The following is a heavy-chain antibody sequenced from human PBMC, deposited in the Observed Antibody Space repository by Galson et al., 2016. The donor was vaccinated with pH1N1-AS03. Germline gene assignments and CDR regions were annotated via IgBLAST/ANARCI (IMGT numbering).Heavy chain of an antibody. J-gene: IGHJ4*02. CDR3: ARDLRSDFGNNFVAGVQLGRY. CDR1: GYTFTNFG. V-gene: IGHV1-18*01. Sequence: SVKVSCKASGYTFTNFGVIWVRQAPGEGLEWVVWISAYSGNTNHAQSLQGRVSMTTDPSTNKVYMELTSLTSDDTAIYYCARDLRSDFGNNFVAGVQLGRYWGQGTLVTVSS. CDR2: ISAYSGNT. D-gene: IGHD4/OR15-4a*01.